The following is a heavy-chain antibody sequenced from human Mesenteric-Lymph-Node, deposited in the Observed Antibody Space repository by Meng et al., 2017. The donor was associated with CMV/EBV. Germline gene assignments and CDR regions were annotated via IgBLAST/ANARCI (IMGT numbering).Heavy chain of an antibody. CDR2: TYYRSKWYN. D-gene: IGHD1-26*01. CDR3: ASSSGSYRNFDH. Sequence: ISVDSVSSNSATWSWIRQSPSRGLEWLGRTYYRSKWYNDYAVSVKSRMTINPDTSKNQFSLQLNSVTPEDTAVYYCASSSGSYRNFDHWGQGTLVTVSS. J-gene: IGHJ4*02. CDR1: VDSVSSNSAT. V-gene: IGHV6-1*01.